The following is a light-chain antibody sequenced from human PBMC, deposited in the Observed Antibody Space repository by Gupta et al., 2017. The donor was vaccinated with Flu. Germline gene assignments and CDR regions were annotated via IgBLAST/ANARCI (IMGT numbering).Light chain of an antibody. CDR2: RNN. J-gene: IGLJ1*01. Sequence: QSVLTQPPSASGPPGQRVTISCSGSSSNIGSNYVYWYQQLPGTAPKLLIYRNNQRPSGVPDRFSGSKSGTSAALAISGLRSEDEADYYCAAGDDIRSLYVFGTGTKVTVL. V-gene: IGLV1-47*01. CDR3: AAGDDIRSLYV. CDR1: SSNIGSNY.